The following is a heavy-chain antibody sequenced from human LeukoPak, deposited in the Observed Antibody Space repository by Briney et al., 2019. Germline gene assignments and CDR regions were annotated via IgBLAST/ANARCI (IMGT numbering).Heavy chain of an antibody. CDR3: ARGGGKYQLLPYNWFDP. D-gene: IGHD2-2*01. CDR1: EYTFTGYY. CDR2: INPNSGDT. J-gene: IGHJ5*02. V-gene: IGHV1-2*02. Sequence: ASVKVSCKTSEYTFTGYYMHWVRQAPGQGLEWMGWINPNSGDTNYAQKFQGRVTMTRDTSISTAYMELSRLRSDDTAVYYCARGGGKYQLLPYNWFDPWGQGTLVTVSS.